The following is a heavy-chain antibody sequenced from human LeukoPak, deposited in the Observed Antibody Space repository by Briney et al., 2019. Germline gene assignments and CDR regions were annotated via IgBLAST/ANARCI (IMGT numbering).Heavy chain of an antibody. CDR2: IYTSGST. J-gene: IGHJ4*02. CDR3: ASTHSGSYYSIDY. Sequence: PSETLSLTCTVSGGSISSYYWSWIRQPAGKGLEWIGRIYTSGSTNYNPSLKSRVTISRDTSKNQFSLKLNSVTAADTAVYYCASTHSGSYYSIDYWGQGTLVTVSS. CDR1: GGSISSYY. V-gene: IGHV4-4*07. D-gene: IGHD1-26*01.